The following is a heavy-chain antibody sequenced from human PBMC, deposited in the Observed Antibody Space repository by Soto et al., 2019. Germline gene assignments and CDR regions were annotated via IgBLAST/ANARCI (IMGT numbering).Heavy chain of an antibody. CDR2: IYYSGST. J-gene: IGHJ6*03. V-gene: IGHV4-59*08. CDR1: GGSISSYY. Sequence: SETLSLTCTVSGGSISSYYWSWIRQPPGKGLEWIGYIYYSGSTNYNPSLKSRVTISVDTSKNQFSLKRSSVTAADTAVYYCAAGSDYYYYYMDVWGKGTTVTVSS. D-gene: IGHD6-25*01. CDR3: AAGSDYYYYYMDV.